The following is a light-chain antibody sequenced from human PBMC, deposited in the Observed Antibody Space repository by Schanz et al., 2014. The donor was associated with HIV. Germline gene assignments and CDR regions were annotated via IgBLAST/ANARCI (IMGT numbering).Light chain of an antibody. CDR2: DVS. V-gene: IGLV2-14*01. Sequence: QSALTQPASVSGSPGQSITISCTGTSSDVGGYNYVSWYQQHPGRAPKLIIYDVSDRPSGVSNRFSGSKSGNTASLTISGLQAEDEGDYYCNSYSHSNTYVFGSGTKLTVL. CDR1: SSDVGGYNY. J-gene: IGLJ1*01. CDR3: NSYSHSNTYV.